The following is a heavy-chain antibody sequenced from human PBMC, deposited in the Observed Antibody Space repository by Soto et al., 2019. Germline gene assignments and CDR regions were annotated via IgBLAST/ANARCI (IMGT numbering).Heavy chain of an antibody. D-gene: IGHD6-19*01. Sequence: PGGSLSLSCAASGFTFSSYAMSWVRQAPGKGLEWVSAISGSGGSTYYADSVKGRFTISRDNSKNTLYLQMNSLRAEDTAVYYCAKVSPSPRWLDPRFDAFGIWGQGTMVTVSS. CDR1: GFTFSSYA. V-gene: IGHV3-23*01. J-gene: IGHJ3*02. CDR2: ISGSGGST. CDR3: AKVSPSPRWLDPRFDAFGI.